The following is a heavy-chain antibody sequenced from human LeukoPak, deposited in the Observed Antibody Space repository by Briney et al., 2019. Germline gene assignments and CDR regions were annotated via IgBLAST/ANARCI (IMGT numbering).Heavy chain of an antibody. J-gene: IGHJ4*01. Sequence: GGSLRLSCAASGFTFSSYEMNWVRQAPGKGLEWVGRSRDKGNSYTTAYAASVRGRFTISRDDSKNSLYLQMNSLKIEDTAVYYCTKLARAPRDFDYWGQGTLVTVSS. CDR2: SRDKGNSYTT. CDR3: TKLARAPRDFDY. CDR1: GFTFSSYE. V-gene: IGHV3-72*01. D-gene: IGHD3-10*01.